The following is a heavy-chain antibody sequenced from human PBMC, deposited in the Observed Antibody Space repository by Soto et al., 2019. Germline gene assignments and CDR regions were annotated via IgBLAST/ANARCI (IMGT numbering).Heavy chain of an antibody. D-gene: IGHD3-16*01. J-gene: IGHJ5*02. CDR2: INHVGGT. CDR1: GGLLSESY. Sequence: SETLSLTCAVYGGLLSESYWTWIRQPPGKGLEWIGEINHVGGTNYNPSLKSRVTMSVDTSQNQFSLRLISVTAADTAMYFCVKIRYQLPSSVLWLDPWGQGTPVTVSS. CDR3: VKIRYQLPSSVLWLDP. V-gene: IGHV4-34*01.